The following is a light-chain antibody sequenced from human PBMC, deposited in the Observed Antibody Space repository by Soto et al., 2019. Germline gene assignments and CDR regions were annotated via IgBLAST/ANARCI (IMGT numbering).Light chain of an antibody. CDR1: QSISTW. Sequence: DIQMTQSPSTLPASVGDGVTITCWASQSISTWLAWYQQKPGKAPNLLIYKASYLASGVHSRFSGGGSGTELTLTISSLQPDDFATYYCQQYSSYWTCGQGTKVDIK. CDR3: QQYSSYWT. V-gene: IGKV1-5*03. CDR2: KAS. J-gene: IGKJ1*01.